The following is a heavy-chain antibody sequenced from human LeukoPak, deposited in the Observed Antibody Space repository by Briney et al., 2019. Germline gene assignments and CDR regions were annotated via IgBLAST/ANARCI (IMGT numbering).Heavy chain of an antibody. CDR1: GFTFSSYGM. CDR3: ARVGGSEYRALVVVYYYYMDV. V-gene: IGHV4-4*02. Sequence: GSLRLSCAASGFTFSSYGMSWVRQPPGKGLEWIGEIYHSGSTNYNPSLKSRVTISVDKSKNQFSLKLSSVTAADTAVYYCARVGGSEYRALVVVYYYYMDVWGKGTTVTVSS. D-gene: IGHD3-22*01. CDR2: IYHSGST. J-gene: IGHJ6*03.